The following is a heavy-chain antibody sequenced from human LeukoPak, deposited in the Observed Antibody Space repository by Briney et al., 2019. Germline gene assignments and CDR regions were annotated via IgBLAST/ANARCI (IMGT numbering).Heavy chain of an antibody. CDR1: GYTFTSYG. V-gene: IGHV1-18*01. J-gene: IGHJ4*02. Sequence: ASVKVSCKTSGYTFTSYGISWVRQAPGQGLEWMGRISAYNGNTNYAQKLQGRVTMTTDTSTSTAYMELRSLRSEDTAVYYCARGPGYSYDLYYFDYWGQGTLVTVSS. D-gene: IGHD5-18*01. CDR2: ISAYNGNT. CDR3: ARGPGYSYDLYYFDY.